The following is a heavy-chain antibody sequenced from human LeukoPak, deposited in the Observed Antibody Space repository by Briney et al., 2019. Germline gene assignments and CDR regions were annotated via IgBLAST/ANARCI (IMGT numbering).Heavy chain of an antibody. D-gene: IGHD4-17*01. CDR2: INPNNGGT. CDR1: GYTFTGYF. CDR3: ARAGYGDYYMDV. J-gene: IGHJ6*03. V-gene: IGHV1-2*02. Sequence: ASVKFSCKASGYTFTGYFMHWVRQAPGQGLEWMGWINPNNGGTNYAQKFQGRVTMTRDTSISTAYMELSRLRSDDTAVYYCARAGYGDYYMDVWGKGTTVTVSS.